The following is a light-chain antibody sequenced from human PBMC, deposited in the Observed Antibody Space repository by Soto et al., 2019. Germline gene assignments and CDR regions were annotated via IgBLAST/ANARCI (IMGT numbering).Light chain of an antibody. J-gene: IGKJ4*01. CDR1: QSIDIY. CDR2: DAS. Sequence: TVLTQSPATLSLSPGERATLSCRASQSIDIYLAWYQLRPGQAPRLLIYDASNRPPGIPARFSGSGSGTVFTLTISGLADEDFAIYYCQQRKFWLSFGGGTKVEIK. V-gene: IGKV3-11*01. CDR3: QQRKFWLS.